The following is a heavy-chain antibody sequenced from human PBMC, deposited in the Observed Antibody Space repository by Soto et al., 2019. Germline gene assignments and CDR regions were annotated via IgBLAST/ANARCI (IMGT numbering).Heavy chain of an antibody. Sequence: GGSLRLSCAASGFTFSSYWMSWVRQAPGKGLEWVANIKQDGSEKYYVDSVKGRFTISRDNAKNSLYLQMNSLRAEDTAVYYCARDLRYSGSITWAYYYGMDVWGQGTTVTVSS. D-gene: IGHD1-26*01. CDR2: IKQDGSEK. J-gene: IGHJ6*02. CDR3: ARDLRYSGSITWAYYYGMDV. V-gene: IGHV3-7*05. CDR1: GFTFSSYW.